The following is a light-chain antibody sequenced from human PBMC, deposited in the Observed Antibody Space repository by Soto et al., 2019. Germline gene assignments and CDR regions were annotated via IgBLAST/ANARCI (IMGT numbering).Light chain of an antibody. J-gene: IGKJ2*01. Sequence: IRLTQSPSSLSASVGDRVTITCRASQDINKFLAWFQLKPGKAPNLLIFSASTLQSAVPSRFSGGGSGTDFTLTISSLQPEDFATYYCQQLKTYPYTFGQGTKLEIK. CDR2: SAS. V-gene: IGKV1-9*01. CDR1: QDINKF. CDR3: QQLKTYPYT.